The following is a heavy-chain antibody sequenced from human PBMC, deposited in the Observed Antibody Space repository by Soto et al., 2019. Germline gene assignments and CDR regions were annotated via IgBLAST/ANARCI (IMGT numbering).Heavy chain of an antibody. V-gene: IGHV3-23*01. CDR2: ISGSGGST. CDR1: GFTFSSYA. CDR3: AKGGPTTVTTRKKMHSYYYGMDV. Sequence: PGGSLRLSCAASGFTFSSYAMSWVRQAPGKGLEWVSAISGSGGSTYYADSVKGRFTISRDNSKNTLYLQMNSLRAEDTAVYYCAKGGPTTVTTRKKMHSYYYGMDVWGQGTTVTVSS. D-gene: IGHD4-17*01. J-gene: IGHJ6*02.